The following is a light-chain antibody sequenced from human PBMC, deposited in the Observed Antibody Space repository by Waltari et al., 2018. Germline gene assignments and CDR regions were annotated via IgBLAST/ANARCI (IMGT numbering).Light chain of an antibody. CDR1: QSVLYSSNNKNY. CDR2: WAS. Sequence: DIVMTQSPDSLAVSLGERATINCKSSQSVLYSSNNKNYLAWYQQKPGQPPKLLIYWASTREAGVPDRFSGSGSGTDFTLTISSLQAEEVAVYYCQQYYSIWTFGQGTKVEIK. V-gene: IGKV4-1*01. J-gene: IGKJ1*01. CDR3: QQYYSIWT.